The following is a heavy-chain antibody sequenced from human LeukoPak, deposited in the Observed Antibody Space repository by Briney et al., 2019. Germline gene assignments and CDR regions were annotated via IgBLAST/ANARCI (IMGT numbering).Heavy chain of an antibody. J-gene: IGHJ3*02. V-gene: IGHV3-11*04. CDR3: ARDATMIVVTGNFDI. CDR1: GFRFSDYY. CDR2: ISSSGSTK. Sequence: GGSLRLSCAASGFRFSDYYMIWIRQAPGKGLEWVSYISSSGSTKYYAVSVKGRFTISRDNARNSLFLQMNRLRAEDTAVYYCARDATMIVVTGNFDIWGQGTLLTVSS. D-gene: IGHD3-22*01.